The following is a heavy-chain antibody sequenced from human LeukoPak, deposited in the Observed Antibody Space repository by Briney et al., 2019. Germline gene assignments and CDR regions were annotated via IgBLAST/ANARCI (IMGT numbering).Heavy chain of an antibody. V-gene: IGHV4-59*01. CDR1: GGSISSYY. D-gene: IGHD6-13*01. CDR2: IYYSGST. Sequence: SETLSLTCTVSGGSISSYYWSWIRQPPGKGLEWVGYIYYSGSTNYNPYLKSRVTISVDTSKNQFSLKLSSVTAADTAVYYCARGSNLGSSWYSVYYYYYMDVWGKGTTVTVSS. J-gene: IGHJ6*03. CDR3: ARGSNLGSSWYSVYYYYYMDV.